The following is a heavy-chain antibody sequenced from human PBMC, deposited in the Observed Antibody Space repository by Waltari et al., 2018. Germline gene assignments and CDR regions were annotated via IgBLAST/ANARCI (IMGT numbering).Heavy chain of an antibody. CDR3: ASPSYMDV. V-gene: IGHV3-21*01. Sequence: EVQLVESGGGLVKPGGSLRLSCAASGFTFSSYSMNWVRQAPGKGLERVSSIISSRSYIYYADSVKGRFTISRDNAKNSLYLQMNSLRAEDTAVYYCASPSYMDVWGKGTTVTVSS. CDR1: GFTFSSYS. J-gene: IGHJ6*03. CDR2: IISSRSYI.